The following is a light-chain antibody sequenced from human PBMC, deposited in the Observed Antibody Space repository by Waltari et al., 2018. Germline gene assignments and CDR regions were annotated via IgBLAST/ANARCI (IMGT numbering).Light chain of an antibody. V-gene: IGKV3-15*01. J-gene: IGKJ2*01. Sequence: ETVMTQSPATLSVSPGERATISCRTSETVSTNLAWYQHKSGQAPRLLIYAASTRATGIPARFSGSGSGTEFTLTISSLQSEDFAVYYCQQYNNWPPGTFGQGTKLEI. CDR2: AAS. CDR3: QQYNNWPPGT. CDR1: ETVSTN.